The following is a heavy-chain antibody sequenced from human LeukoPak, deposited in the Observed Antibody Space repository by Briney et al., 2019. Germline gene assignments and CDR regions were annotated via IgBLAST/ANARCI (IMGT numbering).Heavy chain of an antibody. D-gene: IGHD3-10*01. J-gene: IGHJ4*02. CDR2: IYSGGST. CDR3: ARDLWASDYYGSGRPGS. CDR1: GFTVSSNY. V-gene: IGHV3-66*01. Sequence: GGSLRLSCAASGFTVSSNYMSWVRQAPGKGLEWVSVIYSGGSTYYADSVKGRFTISGDNSKNTLYLQMNSLRAEDTAVYYCARDLWASDYYGSGRPGSWGQGTLVTVSS.